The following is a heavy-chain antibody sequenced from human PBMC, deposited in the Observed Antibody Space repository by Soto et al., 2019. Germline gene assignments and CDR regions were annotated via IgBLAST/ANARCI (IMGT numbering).Heavy chain of an antibody. CDR1: GGSISSGGYY. J-gene: IGHJ4*02. Sequence: SETLSLTCTVSGGSISSGGYYWSWIRQHPGKGLEWIGYIYYSGSTYYNPSLKSRVTISVDTSKNQFSLKLSSVTAADTAVYYCARVVAASRITMIVAYFDYWGQGTLVTVSS. CDR3: ARVVAASRITMIVAYFDY. CDR2: IYYSGST. V-gene: IGHV4-31*03. D-gene: IGHD3-22*01.